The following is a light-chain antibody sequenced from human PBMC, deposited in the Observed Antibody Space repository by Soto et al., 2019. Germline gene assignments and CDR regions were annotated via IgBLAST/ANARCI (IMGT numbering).Light chain of an antibody. CDR3: HQYDTIVQT. CDR2: DAS. CDR1: QSVRNSL. J-gene: IGKJ1*01. V-gene: IGKV3-20*01. Sequence: EIVLTQSPGTLSLSPGERATLSCRASQSVRNSLLAWYQQKPGQPPRLLIYDASTRATATPERFSGSGSGTDFTLTISRLKPEDFAVYYCHQYDTIVQTFGQGTKVDIK.